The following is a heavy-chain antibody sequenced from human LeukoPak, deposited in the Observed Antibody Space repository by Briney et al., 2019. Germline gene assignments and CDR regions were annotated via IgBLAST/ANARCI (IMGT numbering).Heavy chain of an antibody. J-gene: IGHJ6*03. CDR2: MNHDSGNT. Sequence: ASVKVSCKAPGYTFTSYDINWVRQATGQGLEWMGWMNHDSGNTGYAQKFQGRVTMTRNTSISTAYMELSSLRSEDTAVYYCARGSRSSWGAPDYYYYYMDVWGKGTTVTVSS. CDR3: ARGSRSSWGAPDYYYYYMDV. D-gene: IGHD3-16*01. V-gene: IGHV1-8*01. CDR1: GYTFTSYD.